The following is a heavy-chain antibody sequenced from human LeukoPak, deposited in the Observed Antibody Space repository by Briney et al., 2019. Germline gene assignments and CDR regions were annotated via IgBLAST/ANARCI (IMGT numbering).Heavy chain of an antibody. V-gene: IGHV4-34*01. CDR2: INHSGST. CDR3: ASTSGYDQYNWFDP. D-gene: IGHD5-12*01. J-gene: IGHJ5*02. CDR1: GGSFSGYY. Sequence: PSETLSLTCAVYGGSFSGYYWSWIRQPPGKGLEGIGEINHSGSTNYNPSLKSRVTISVDTSKNQFSLKLSSVTAADTAVYYCASTSGYDQYNWFDPWGQGTLVTVSS.